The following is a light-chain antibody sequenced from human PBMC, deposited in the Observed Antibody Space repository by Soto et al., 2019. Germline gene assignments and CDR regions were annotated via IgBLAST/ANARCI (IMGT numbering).Light chain of an antibody. CDR2: AAS. CDR1: QGISSY. CDR3: QQYYSYPRGT. V-gene: IGKV1-8*01. J-gene: IGKJ2*01. Sequence: AIRMTQSPSSLSVSTGDRVTITCRASQGISSYLAWYQQKPGKAPKLLIYAASTLQSGVPSRFSGSGSGTDFTLTISCLQSEDFATYYCQQYYSYPRGTFGQGTKLEIK.